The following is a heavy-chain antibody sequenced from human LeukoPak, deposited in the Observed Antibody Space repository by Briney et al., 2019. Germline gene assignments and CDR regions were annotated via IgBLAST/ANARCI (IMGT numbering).Heavy chain of an antibody. D-gene: IGHD5-18*01. CDR2: IWYDGSNK. CDR1: GFTFSSYG. V-gene: IGHV3-33*01. J-gene: IGHJ4*02. Sequence: TGGSLRLSCAASGFTFSSYGVHWVRQAPGKGLEWVAVIWYDGSNKYYADSVKGRFTTSRDNSKNTLYLQMNSLRPEDTAVYYCARGYSFGQYFDSWGQGTLVTVSS. CDR3: ARGYSFGQYFDS.